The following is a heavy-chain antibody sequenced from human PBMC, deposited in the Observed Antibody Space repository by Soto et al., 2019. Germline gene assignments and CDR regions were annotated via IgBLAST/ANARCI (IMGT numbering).Heavy chain of an antibody. CDR2: LYTEGTT. D-gene: IGHD3-16*01. V-gene: IGHV3-53*01. Sequence: GGSLRLSCVASGLTVSHNYMAWVRQAPEMGLEWVSILYTEGTTYYADSVKGRFTISRDSSKNTLFPQMDSLRAEDTAVYYCVRPRPSGENYGMDVWGQGTTVTVSS. CDR1: GLTVSHNY. J-gene: IGHJ6*02. CDR3: VRPRPSGENYGMDV.